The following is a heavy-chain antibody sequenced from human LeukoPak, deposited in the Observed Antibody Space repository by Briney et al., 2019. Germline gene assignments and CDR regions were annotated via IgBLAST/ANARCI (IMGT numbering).Heavy chain of an antibody. Sequence: GRSLRLSCAASGFTFSSYCMHWVRQAPGKGLEWVAVISYDGSNKYYADSVKGRFTISRNNTKNTLYLQMNSLRAEDTAVYYCALSSSWYGGFFDYWGEGSLVTVSS. J-gene: IGHJ4*02. CDR3: ALSSSWYGGFFDY. CDR1: GFTFSSYC. CDR2: ISYDGSNK. V-gene: IGHV3-30*03. D-gene: IGHD6-13*01.